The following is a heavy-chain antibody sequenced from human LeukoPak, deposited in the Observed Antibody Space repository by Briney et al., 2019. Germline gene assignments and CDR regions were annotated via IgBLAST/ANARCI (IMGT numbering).Heavy chain of an antibody. V-gene: IGHV3-48*03. CDR3: ARGRGGF. J-gene: IGHJ4*02. D-gene: IGHD3-16*01. CDR1: GFTLSSYE. Sequence: GGSLRLSCAASGFTLSSYEMNWVRQAPGKGLEWVSYMSSSGRTMYYADSVKGRFTISRDNAKNSLYLQMNSLRAEDTAVYYCARGRGGFWGQGTLVTVSS. CDR2: MSSSGRTM.